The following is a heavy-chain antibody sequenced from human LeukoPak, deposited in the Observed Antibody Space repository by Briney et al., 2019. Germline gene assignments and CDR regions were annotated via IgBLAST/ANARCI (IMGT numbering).Heavy chain of an antibody. Sequence: GGSLRLSCAASGFTFDDYALHWVRQAPGKGLEWVSGISWNSGSIGYAVSVKGRFTISRDNAKNSLYLQMNSLRAEDTALYYCAKEHSSSWYGMDVWGQGTTVTVSS. V-gene: IGHV3-9*01. D-gene: IGHD6-13*01. CDR1: GFTFDDYA. J-gene: IGHJ6*02. CDR3: AKEHSSSWYGMDV. CDR2: ISWNSGSI.